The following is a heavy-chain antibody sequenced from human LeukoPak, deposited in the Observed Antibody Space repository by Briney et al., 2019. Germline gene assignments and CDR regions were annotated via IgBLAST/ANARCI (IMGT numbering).Heavy chain of an antibody. V-gene: IGHV4-34*01. D-gene: IGHD2-2*01. Sequence: SETLSLTCAVYVGSFSGYYWSWIRQPPGKGLEWIGEINHSGSTNYNPSLKSRVTISVDTSKNQFSLKLSSVTAADLAVYYCRRAVIALVPAAEQSFDTWGQGTMVTVSS. CDR1: VGSFSGYY. CDR2: INHSGST. CDR3: RRAVIALVPAAEQSFDT. J-gene: IGHJ3*02.